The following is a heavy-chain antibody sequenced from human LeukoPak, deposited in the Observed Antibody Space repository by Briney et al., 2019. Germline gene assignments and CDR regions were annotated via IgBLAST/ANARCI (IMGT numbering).Heavy chain of an antibody. CDR1: GASISRSY. CDR3: ARDLNVSRGYWEAFDI. CDR2: IYTSGST. J-gene: IGHJ3*02. Sequence: SDTLSLTCTVSGASISRSYWSWIRQPAGQGLEWIGRIYTSGSTNYNPPLKSRDTMTLNKSHSQFSLKLSAMTAADRAVYYCARDLNVSRGYWEAFDIWGQRTMVTVSS. V-gene: IGHV4-4*07. D-gene: IGHD3-22*01.